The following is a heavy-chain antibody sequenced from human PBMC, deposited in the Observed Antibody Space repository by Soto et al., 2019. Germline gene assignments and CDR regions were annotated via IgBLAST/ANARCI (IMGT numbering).Heavy chain of an antibody. Sequence: EVVLVESGGDLIQPGGSLRLSCAASGFTFSDHYMDWVRQAPGKGLECVGRIKNKANSYGTQYASSVQGRFTISRADSXXXXXXXXXXXXXXXXXXXXXXXXXXXVXGNRLLDYWGQGTLVTVSS. CDR3: XXXXXXVXGNRLLDY. CDR2: IKNKANSYGT. D-gene: IGHD5-18*01. CDR1: GFTFSDHY. J-gene: IGHJ4*02. V-gene: IGHV3-72*01.